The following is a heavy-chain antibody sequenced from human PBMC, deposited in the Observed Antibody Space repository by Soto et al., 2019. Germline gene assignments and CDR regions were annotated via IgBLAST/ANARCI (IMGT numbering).Heavy chain of an antibody. V-gene: IGHV3-43*02. CDR2: ISGST. CDR3: AKTGDGDAFDY. Sequence: GGSLRLSCAASGFTFSSYAMTWVRQAPGKGLDWVSTISGSTYYADSVKGRFTISRDNSKNSLYLQMNSLRTEDTALYYCAKTGDGDAFDYWGQGTLVTVSS. J-gene: IGHJ4*02. D-gene: IGHD7-27*01. CDR1: GFTFSSYA.